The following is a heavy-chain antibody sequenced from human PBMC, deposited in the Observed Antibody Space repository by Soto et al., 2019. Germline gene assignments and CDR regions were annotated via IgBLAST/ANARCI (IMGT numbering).Heavy chain of an antibody. CDR3: ARGRPICWVVRKFDTYVMAV. D-gene: IGHD2-15*01. V-gene: IGHV4-34*02. CDR1: GGSLSGSF. CDR2: INHSGST. Sequence: QVRLQQWGAGVLKPSETLSLTCAVYGGSLSGSFWSWIRQPPGMGLECIGVINHSGSTHYGPSLRGRVTISVDTAKNQISLKLRSVTAADKAVYYCARGRPICWVVRKFDTYVMAVWGKGTTVTVSS. J-gene: IGHJ6*04.